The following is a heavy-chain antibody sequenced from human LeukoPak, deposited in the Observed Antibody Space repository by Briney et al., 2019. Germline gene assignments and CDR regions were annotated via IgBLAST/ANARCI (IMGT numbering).Heavy chain of an antibody. Sequence: ASVKVSCKVSGYTLTELSMHWVRQAPGKGLEWMGGFDPEDGETIYAQKFQGRVTLTTDTSTSTAYMELRSLKSDDTAVYYCARDIGLVRGIIMAHWGRGTQVTVSS. D-gene: IGHD3-10*01. CDR3: ARDIGLVRGIIMAH. CDR2: FDPEDGET. V-gene: IGHV1-24*01. J-gene: IGHJ4*02. CDR1: GYTLTELS.